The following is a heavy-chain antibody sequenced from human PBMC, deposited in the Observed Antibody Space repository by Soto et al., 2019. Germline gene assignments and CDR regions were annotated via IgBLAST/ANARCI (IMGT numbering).Heavy chain of an antibody. CDR1: GGSFSDYY. J-gene: IGHJ2*01. Sequence: QVRLQQWGAGLLKPSETLPLTCAVYGGSFSDYYWSWIRQPPGKGLEWIGEINHSGSTNYNPSLKSRVTISVVTSKNQCSLKLNSVTAADTAVYYCAREVPSRYFDLWGRGTPVTVSS. V-gene: IGHV4-34*01. D-gene: IGHD3-10*01. CDR2: INHSGST. CDR3: AREVPSRYFDL.